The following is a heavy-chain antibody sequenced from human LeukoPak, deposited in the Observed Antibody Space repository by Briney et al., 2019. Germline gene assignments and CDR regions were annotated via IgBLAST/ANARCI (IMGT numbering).Heavy chain of an antibody. CDR3: AKVLYNWNDHPDDY. CDR1: GYTFTSYG. D-gene: IGHD1-1*01. Sequence: ASVKVSCKASGYTFTSYGVSWVRQAPGQGLEWMGWISTYNGNTNYAQKFQGRVTMTTDTSTSTAYMELRSLRSDDTAVYYCAKVLYNWNDHPDDYWGQGTLVTVSS. V-gene: IGHV1-18*01. J-gene: IGHJ4*02. CDR2: ISTYNGNT.